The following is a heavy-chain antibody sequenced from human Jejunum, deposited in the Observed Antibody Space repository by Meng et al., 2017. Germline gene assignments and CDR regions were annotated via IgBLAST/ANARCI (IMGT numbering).Heavy chain of an antibody. J-gene: IGHJ6*02. Sequence: GGSLRLSCAASGFTFSDRYMTWVRQAPGKGLEWLSHITNTGSVTYYADSVKGRFTISRDNAKNSLYQQMNSLRVEDTAVYFCARVRPTTYHYGMDVWGPGTMVTVSS. V-gene: IGHV3-11*01. CDR2: ITNTGSVT. D-gene: IGHD4-11*01. CDR1: GFTFSDRY. CDR3: ARVRPTTYHYGMDV.